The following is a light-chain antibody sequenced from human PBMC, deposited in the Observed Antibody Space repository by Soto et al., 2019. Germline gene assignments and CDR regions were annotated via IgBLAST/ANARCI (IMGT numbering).Light chain of an antibody. CDR3: QQRSNWPIT. V-gene: IGKV3-11*01. Sequence: EIVLTQSPGTLSVSPGERATLFCRASQSVRSSLAWYQQKPGQAPRLLIYDASNRATGIPARFSGSGSGTDFTLTISSLEPEDFAVYYCQQRSNWPITFGQGTRLEIK. J-gene: IGKJ5*01. CDR2: DAS. CDR1: QSVRSS.